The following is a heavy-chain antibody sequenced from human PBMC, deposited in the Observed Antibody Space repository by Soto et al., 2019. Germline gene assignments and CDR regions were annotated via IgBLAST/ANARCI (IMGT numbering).Heavy chain of an antibody. CDR2: IKSDGSST. V-gene: IGHV3-74*01. CDR3: ARSVRSGSFPYYYYAMDV. Sequence: GGSLRLSCAASGLTFSSYWMHWVRQAPGKGLVWVSRIKSDGSSTSYADSVKGRFTISRDNAKNTLDLQMHGLRAEDMAVYYCARSVRSGSFPYYYYAMDVWGQGTTVTVSS. D-gene: IGHD3-10*01. CDR1: GLTFSSYW. J-gene: IGHJ6*02.